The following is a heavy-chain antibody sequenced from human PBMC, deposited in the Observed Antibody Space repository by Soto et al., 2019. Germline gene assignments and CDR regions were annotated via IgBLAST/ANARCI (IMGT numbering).Heavy chain of an antibody. Sequence: AESMQISCTVSGYRFTSYWIGWVRQMPGKGLEWMGIIYPGDSDARYSPSFQGLVTISADKSIFTAYLQWSSLKASDTAMYFCARHEVSNYYDTNGHLDYWCQGTHVSLSS. CDR2: IYPGDSDA. CDR3: ARHEVSNYYDTNGHLDY. J-gene: IGHJ4*02. D-gene: IGHD3-22*01. CDR1: GYRFTSYW. V-gene: IGHV5-51*01.